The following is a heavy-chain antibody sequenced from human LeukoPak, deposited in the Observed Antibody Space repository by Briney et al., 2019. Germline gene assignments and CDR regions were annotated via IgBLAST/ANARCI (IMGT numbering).Heavy chain of an antibody. CDR2: ISNSGSTI. CDR1: GFIFSDYY. CDR3: ARYSTSALDY. D-gene: IGHD6-6*01. J-gene: IGHJ4*02. Sequence: GGSLRLSCAASGFIFSDYYMSWIRQAPGKGLEWVSYISNSGSTIYYADSVKGRFTISRDNAKNSLYPQMNSLRAEDTAVYYCARYSTSALDYWGQGTLVTVSS. V-gene: IGHV3-11*04.